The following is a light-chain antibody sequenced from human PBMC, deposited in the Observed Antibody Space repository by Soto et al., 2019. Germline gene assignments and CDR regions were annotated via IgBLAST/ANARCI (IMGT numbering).Light chain of an antibody. V-gene: IGLV1-40*01. J-gene: IGLJ2*01. CDR1: SSNIGAGYD. CDR2: GNS. CDR3: QSYDSSLIGVV. Sequence: QSVLTQPPSVSGAPGQRVTISCTGSSSNIGAGYDVHWYQHLPGTAPKLLIYGNSNRPSGVPDRFSGSKSGTSASLAITGLQAEDEADYYCQSYDSSLIGVVFGGGTKVTVL.